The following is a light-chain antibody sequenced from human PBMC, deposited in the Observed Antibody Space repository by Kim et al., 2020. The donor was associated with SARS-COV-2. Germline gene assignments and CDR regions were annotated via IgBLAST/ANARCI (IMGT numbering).Light chain of an antibody. Sequence: PGGTARLPCGGTNIGTNRVHWYQQRPGQAPVLFIYHDSDRPSGIPERFAGSKSGSTATLTIIRVEAGDEADYYCQMWDSSSNQYVFGTGTKVTVL. V-gene: IGLV3-21*04. CDR2: HDS. CDR3: QMWDSSSNQYV. CDR1: NIGTNR. J-gene: IGLJ1*01.